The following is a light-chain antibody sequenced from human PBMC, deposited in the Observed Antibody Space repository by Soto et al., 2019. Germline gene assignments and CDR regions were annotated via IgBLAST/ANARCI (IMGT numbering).Light chain of an antibody. CDR2: RNN. CDR1: LSNIGSNF. V-gene: IGLV1-47*01. Sequence: QSVLTQPPSASGTPGQRFTISCSGSLSNIGSNFIYWYQQLPGTAPKLLIYRNNERLSGVPDRFSGSKSGTSASLAISGLRSEDEADYHCAAWDDSLSGVVFGGGTKLTVL. J-gene: IGLJ2*01. CDR3: AAWDDSLSGVV.